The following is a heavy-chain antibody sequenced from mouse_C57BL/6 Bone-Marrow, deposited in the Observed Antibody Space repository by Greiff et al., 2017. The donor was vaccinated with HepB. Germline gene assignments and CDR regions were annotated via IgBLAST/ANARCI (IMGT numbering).Heavy chain of an antibody. CDR2: IYPGGGYT. D-gene: IGHD1-1*01. Sequence: VKLMESGAELVRPGTSVKMSCKASGYTFTNYWIGWAKQRPGHGLEWIGDIYPGGGYTNYNEKFKGKATLTADKSSSTAYMQFSSLTSEDSAIYYCARGAYYGSSYPFAYWGQGTLVTVSA. CDR1: GYTFTNYW. J-gene: IGHJ3*01. V-gene: IGHV1-63*01. CDR3: ARGAYYGSSYPFAY.